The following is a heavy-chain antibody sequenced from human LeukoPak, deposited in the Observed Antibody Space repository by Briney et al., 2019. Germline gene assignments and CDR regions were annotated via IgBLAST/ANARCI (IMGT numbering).Heavy chain of an antibody. D-gene: IGHD2-15*01. J-gene: IGHJ4*02. CDR1: GGSISSYY. CDR3: ARAYCSGGSCYSGFDY. Sequence: SETLSLTCTVSGGSISSYYWSWIRQPAEKGLEWIGRIYTSGSTNYNPSLKSRVTMSVDTSKNQFSLKLSSVTAADTAVYYCARAYCSGGSCYSGFDYWGQGTLVTVSS. CDR2: IYTSGST. V-gene: IGHV4-4*07.